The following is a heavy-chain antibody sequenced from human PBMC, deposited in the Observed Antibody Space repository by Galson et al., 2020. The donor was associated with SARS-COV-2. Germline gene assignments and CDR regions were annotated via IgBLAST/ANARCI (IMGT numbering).Heavy chain of an antibody. CDR1: GFTFRSHG. V-gene: IGHV3-30*03. CDR3: ARDPKAYYYMDV. J-gene: IGHJ6*03. Sequence: GGSLRLSCAASGFTFRSHGMHWVRQAPGKGLEWVAVISYDGSNKYYADSVKGRFTISRDNSKNTLYLQMNSLRAEDTAVYYCARDPKAYYYMDVWGKGTTVTVSS. CDR2: ISYDGSNK.